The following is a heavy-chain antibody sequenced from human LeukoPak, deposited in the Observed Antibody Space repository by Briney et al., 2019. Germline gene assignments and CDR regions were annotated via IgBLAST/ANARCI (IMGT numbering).Heavy chain of an antibody. Sequence: GRSLRLSCAASGFTFSSYGMHWVRQAPGKGLEWVAVISYDGSNKYYADSVKGRFTISRDKSKNTLYLQMNSLRAEDTAVYYCAKDQGPYGDQADDAFDIWGQGTMVTVSS. CDR2: ISYDGSNK. J-gene: IGHJ3*02. CDR1: GFTFSSYG. D-gene: IGHD4-17*01. V-gene: IGHV3-30*18. CDR3: AKDQGPYGDQADDAFDI.